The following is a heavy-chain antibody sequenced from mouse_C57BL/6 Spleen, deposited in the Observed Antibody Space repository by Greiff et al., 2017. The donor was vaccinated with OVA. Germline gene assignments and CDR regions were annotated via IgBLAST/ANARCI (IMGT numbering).Heavy chain of an antibody. CDR1: GYTFTSYW. CDR3: ARGGYGNSFAY. D-gene: IGHD2-10*02. J-gene: IGHJ3*01. V-gene: IGHV1-69*01. CDR2: IDPSDSYT. Sequence: VQLQQSGAELVMPGASVKLSCKASGYTFTSYWMHWVKQRPGQGLEWIGEIDPSDSYTNYNQKFKGKSTLTVDKSSSTAYMQLSSLTSEDSAVYYCARGGYGNSFAYWGQGTLVTVSA.